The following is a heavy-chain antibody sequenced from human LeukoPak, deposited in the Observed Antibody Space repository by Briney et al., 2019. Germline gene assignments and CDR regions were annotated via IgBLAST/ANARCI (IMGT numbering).Heavy chain of an antibody. CDR1: GFTLSRNS. V-gene: IGHV3-21*01. CDR2: ISSSSSYI. D-gene: IGHD3-22*01. CDR3: ARESQSAYYFDSSGYEDAFDI. Sequence: GGSLRLSCAASGFTLSRNSMNWVRQAPGKGLEWVASISSSSSYIYYADSVKGRFTTSRDNAKSPLYLQINSLRAEDTAVYYCARESQSAYYFDSSGYEDAFDIWGQGTMVTVSS. J-gene: IGHJ3*02.